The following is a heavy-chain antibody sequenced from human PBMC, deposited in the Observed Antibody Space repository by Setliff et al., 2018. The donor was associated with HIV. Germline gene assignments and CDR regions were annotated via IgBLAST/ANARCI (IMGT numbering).Heavy chain of an antibody. J-gene: IGHJ6*03. CDR1: GYIFTSYY. CDR2: IIPIFGTA. V-gene: IGHV1-69*06. Sequence: SVKVSCKASGYIFTSYYIHWVRQAPGQGLEWMGRIIPIFGTANYAQKFQGRVTITADKSTSTAYMELSSLRSEDTAVYYCARRAAGGSSPNDYMDVWGKGTTVTVSS. D-gene: IGHD6-6*01. CDR3: ARRAAGGSSPNDYMDV.